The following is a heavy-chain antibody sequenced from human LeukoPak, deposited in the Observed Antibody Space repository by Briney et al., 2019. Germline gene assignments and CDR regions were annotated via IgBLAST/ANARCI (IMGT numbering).Heavy chain of an antibody. D-gene: IGHD5-24*01. CDR1: GGSISSYY. Sequence: SETLSLTCTVSGGSISSYYWSWIRQPPGKGLEWIGYIYYSGSTNYNPSLKSRVTISVDTSKNQFSLKLSSVNTADTAVYYCARANGGYKSFEYWGQGTLVTVSS. J-gene: IGHJ4*02. CDR3: ARANGGYKSFEY. V-gene: IGHV4-59*01. CDR2: IYYSGST.